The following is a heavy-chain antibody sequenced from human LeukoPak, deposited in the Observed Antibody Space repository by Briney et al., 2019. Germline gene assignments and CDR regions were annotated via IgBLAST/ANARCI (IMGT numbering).Heavy chain of an antibody. CDR3: AKDGYSSGWSTGSFDY. CDR1: GFTFSSYA. D-gene: IGHD6-19*01. CDR2: ISSDGSRK. V-gene: IGHV3-30*18. J-gene: IGHJ4*02. Sequence: GGSLRLSCAASGFTFSSYAMHWVRQAPGKGLEWVAVISSDGSRKSYADSVKGRFSMSRDNSKNTLYLQMNSLRTEDTAVYYCAKDGYSSGWSTGSFDYWGQGVLVTVSS.